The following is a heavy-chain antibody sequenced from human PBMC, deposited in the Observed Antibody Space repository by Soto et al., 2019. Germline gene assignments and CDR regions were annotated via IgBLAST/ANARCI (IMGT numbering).Heavy chain of an antibody. CDR2: ISAYNGNT. CDR3: ARGPGGMDV. CDR1: GYTXISYG. V-gene: IGHV1-18*01. J-gene: IGHJ6*02. Sequence: SXKVYCKASGYTXISYGSGWVRQAPGQGLGWMGWISAYNGNTNYAQKLKGIVTMTKDTYTSTAHMELRSLRSDDTAVHYCARGPGGMDVWGQGTTGTVS.